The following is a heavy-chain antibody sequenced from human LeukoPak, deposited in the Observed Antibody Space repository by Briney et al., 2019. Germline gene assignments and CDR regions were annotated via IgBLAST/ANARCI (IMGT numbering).Heavy chain of an antibody. CDR2: ISADGSNK. Sequence: GASLRLSCTASGYTFTSYGMSWVRQAPGQGLEWMAGISADGSNKYYADTVKGRFTISRDTSTNTVYMQMKSLRSEDTAVYYCARGLSEWLQSGRAFDIWGQGTMVTASS. D-gene: IGHD5-24*01. V-gene: IGHV3-33*04. J-gene: IGHJ3*02. CDR3: ARGLSEWLQSGRAFDI. CDR1: GYTFTSYG.